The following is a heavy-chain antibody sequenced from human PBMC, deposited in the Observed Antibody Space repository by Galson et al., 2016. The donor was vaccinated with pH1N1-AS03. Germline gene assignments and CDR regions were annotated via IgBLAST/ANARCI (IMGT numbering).Heavy chain of an antibody. CDR3: AIYTSTAADY. V-gene: IGHV4-39*01. J-gene: IGHJ4*02. Sequence: GGWIRQPPGKGLEWIGTIHYGGSTYYNPSLKSRVTISVDVSKNQFSLNLNSVTAADTSVHYCAIYTSTAADYWGQGTLVTVSS. CDR2: IHYGGST. D-gene: IGHD2/OR15-2a*01.